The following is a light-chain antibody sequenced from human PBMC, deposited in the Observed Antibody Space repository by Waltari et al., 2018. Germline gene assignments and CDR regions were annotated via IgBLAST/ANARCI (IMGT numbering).Light chain of an antibody. J-gene: IGLJ3*02. CDR2: STT. V-gene: IGLV1-44*01. Sequence: QSALTQPPSASVTPGRRATISFSAPSYNLGINTVNWYQQFPGSAPKLLIFSTTQRPSGVPDRFSACKSGTSASLAINGLQAADEADYYCGAWDDGVKEWVFGGGTKLTVL. CDR1: SYNLGINT. CDR3: GAWDDGVKEWV.